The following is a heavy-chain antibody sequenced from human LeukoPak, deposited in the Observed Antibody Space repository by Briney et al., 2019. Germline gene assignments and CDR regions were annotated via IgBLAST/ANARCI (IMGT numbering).Heavy chain of an antibody. Sequence: ASVKVSCKASGYTFTSYAMHWVRQAPGQRLEWMGWINAGNGNTKYSQKFQGRITITRDTSASTAYMELSSLRSEDTAVYYCARDLDSSREDVWGQGTTVTVSS. CDR1: GYTFTSYA. CDR2: INAGNGNT. V-gene: IGHV1-3*01. CDR3: ARDLDSSREDV. D-gene: IGHD3-22*01. J-gene: IGHJ6*02.